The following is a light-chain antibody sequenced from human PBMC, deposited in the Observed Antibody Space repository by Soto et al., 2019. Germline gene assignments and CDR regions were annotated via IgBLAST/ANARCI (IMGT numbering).Light chain of an antibody. CDR1: RSNIGRNT. CDR2: SNN. J-gene: IGLJ2*01. V-gene: IGLV1-44*01. CDR3: LLYYGGPVV. Sequence: QSVLTQPPSASGTPGQRVTISCSGSRSNIGRNTVNWFQQLPGTAPKLLIYSNNQRPSGVPDRFSGSKSGTSASLAISGLQSEDEADYYCLLYYGGPVVFGGGTKLTVL.